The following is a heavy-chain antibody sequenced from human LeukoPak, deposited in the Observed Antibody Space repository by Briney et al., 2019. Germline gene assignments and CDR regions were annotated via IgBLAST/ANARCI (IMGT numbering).Heavy chain of an antibody. J-gene: IGHJ4*02. CDR1: GYTFTGYY. CDR3: GSSSGWDDNFDY. D-gene: IGHD6-19*01. V-gene: IGHV1-2*02. Sequence: ASVKVSCKASGYTFTGYYMHWVRQAPGRGLEWMGWINPNSGGTNYAQKFQGRVTMTRDTSISTAYMELSRLRSDDTAVYYCGSSSGWDDNFDYWGQGTLVTVPS. CDR2: INPNSGGT.